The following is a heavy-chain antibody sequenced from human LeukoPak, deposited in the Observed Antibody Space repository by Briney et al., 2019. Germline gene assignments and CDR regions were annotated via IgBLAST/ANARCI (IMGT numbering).Heavy chain of an antibody. D-gene: IGHD3-22*01. Sequence: GASVTVSCTASGYTFTSYGISWVRQAPGQGLEWMGWISAYNGNTNYAQKLQGRVTMTTDTSTSTAYMELRSLRSEDTAVYYCARIRRITMIVGWFDPWGQGTLVTVSS. CDR2: ISAYNGNT. CDR1: GYTFTSYG. J-gene: IGHJ5*02. V-gene: IGHV1-18*01. CDR3: ARIRRITMIVGWFDP.